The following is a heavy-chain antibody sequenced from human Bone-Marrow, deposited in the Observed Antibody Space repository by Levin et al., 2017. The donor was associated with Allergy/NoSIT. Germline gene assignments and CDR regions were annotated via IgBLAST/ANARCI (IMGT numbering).Heavy chain of an antibody. CDR3: TRGSVKTFDI. J-gene: IGHJ3*02. Sequence: GESLKISCTTSGFTFADYSMSWVRQAPGKGLQWLTFIRSNIYGATTDYAASVRGRFTISRDDSKSIVYLQMNSLKTEDSALYYCTRGSVKTFDIWGQGTVVTVSS. D-gene: IGHD4-17*01. CDR1: GFTFADYS. CDR2: IRSNIYGATT. V-gene: IGHV3-49*04.